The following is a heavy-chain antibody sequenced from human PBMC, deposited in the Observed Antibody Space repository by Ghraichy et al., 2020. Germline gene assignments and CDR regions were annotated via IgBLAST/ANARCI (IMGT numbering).Heavy chain of an antibody. V-gene: IGHV3-23*01. Sequence: GGSLRLSCAASGFTLSNYAVNWVRQAPGKGLEWVSGISDTGGDTYSADSVKGRFTISRDSSKNTVSLQMSSLRVEDTAVYYCAKIIEDHLRYYCYGMDVWGQGTTCTVCS. CDR1: GFTLSNYA. CDR3: AKIIEDHLRYYCYGMDV. J-gene: IGHJ6*02. CDR2: ISDTGGDT. D-gene: IGHD2/OR15-2a*01.